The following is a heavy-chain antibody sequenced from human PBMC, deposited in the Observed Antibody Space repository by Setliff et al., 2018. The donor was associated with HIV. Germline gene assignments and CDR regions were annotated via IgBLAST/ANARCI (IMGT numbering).Heavy chain of an antibody. J-gene: IGHJ4*02. CDR1: GFTFSSYA. D-gene: IGHD6-19*01. V-gene: IGHV3-23*01. Sequence: GGSLRLSCAASGFTFSSYAMSWVRQAPGKGLEWVSAISGSGGSTYYADSVRGRFTISRDNSKNTLYLQMNSLRAEDTAVYYCAKDPTTGAVAVYYFDYWGQGTLVTVPQ. CDR3: AKDPTTGAVAVYYFDY. CDR2: ISGSGGST.